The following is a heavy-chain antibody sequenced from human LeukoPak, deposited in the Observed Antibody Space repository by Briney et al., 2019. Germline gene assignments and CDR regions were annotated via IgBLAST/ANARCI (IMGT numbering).Heavy chain of an antibody. Sequence: GGSLRLSCAASGFTVSSNYMSWVRQAPGKGLEWVSYITNSGNSKSYADSVKGRFTISRDNTKNSLYLQMNSLRAEDTAVYYCARIYGSGSKPYYYGMDVWGQGTTVTVSS. CDR2: ITNSGNSK. J-gene: IGHJ6*02. D-gene: IGHD3-10*01. CDR3: ARIYGSGSKPYYYGMDV. CDR1: GFTVSSNY. V-gene: IGHV3-11*06.